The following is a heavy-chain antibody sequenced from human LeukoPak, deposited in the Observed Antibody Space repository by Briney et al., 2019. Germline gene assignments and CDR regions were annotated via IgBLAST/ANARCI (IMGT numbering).Heavy chain of an antibody. CDR1: GGSFSGYY. D-gene: IGHD4-17*01. CDR3: ARALTHDYGDFLRFDP. Sequence: SETLSLTCAVYGGSFSGYYWSWIRQPPGKGLEWIGEINHSESTNYNPSLKSRVTISVDTSKNQFSLKLSSVTAADTAVYYCARALTHDYGDFLRFDPWGQGTLVTVSS. V-gene: IGHV4-34*01. CDR2: INHSEST. J-gene: IGHJ5*02.